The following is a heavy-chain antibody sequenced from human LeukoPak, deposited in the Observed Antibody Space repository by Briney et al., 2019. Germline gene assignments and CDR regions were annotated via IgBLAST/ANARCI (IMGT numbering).Heavy chain of an antibody. D-gene: IGHD3-10*01. CDR2: IYYSGST. CDR1: GGSISSYY. V-gene: IGHV4-59*01. J-gene: IGHJ5*02. CDR3: ARGITMVRSPWFDP. Sequence: PSETLSLTCTVSGGSISSYYWSWIRQPPGKGLEWIRYIYYSGSTNYNPSLKSRVTISVDTSKNQFSLKLSSVTAADTAVYYCARGITMVRSPWFDPWGQGTLVTVSS.